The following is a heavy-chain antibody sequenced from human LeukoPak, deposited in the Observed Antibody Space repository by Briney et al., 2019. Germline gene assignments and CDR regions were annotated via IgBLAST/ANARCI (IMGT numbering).Heavy chain of an antibody. Sequence: SETLSLTCAVYGGSFSGYYWSWIRQPPGKGLEWIGEINHSGSTNYNPSLKSRVTISVDTSKNQFSLKLSSVTAADTAVYYCATGVPAAMFGHYYYYYYYMDVWGKGTTVTISS. CDR3: ATGVPAAMFGHYYYYYYYMDV. D-gene: IGHD2-2*01. V-gene: IGHV4-34*01. CDR1: GGSFSGYY. CDR2: INHSGST. J-gene: IGHJ6*03.